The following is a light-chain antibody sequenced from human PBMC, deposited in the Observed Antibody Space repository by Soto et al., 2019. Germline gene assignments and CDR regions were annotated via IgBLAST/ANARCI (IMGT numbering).Light chain of an antibody. Sequence: DVVMTQSPLSLPVTLGQPASISCRSSQSLIHSDGNTYLNWFQQRPGQSPRRLIYEVSDRDSGVPDRLSGSGSGTDFTLKISSVEAEDVGVYYCMHDTRWPWTFGQGTEVEIK. CDR1: QSLIHSDGNTY. CDR2: EVS. J-gene: IGKJ1*01. CDR3: MHDTRWPWT. V-gene: IGKV2-30*02.